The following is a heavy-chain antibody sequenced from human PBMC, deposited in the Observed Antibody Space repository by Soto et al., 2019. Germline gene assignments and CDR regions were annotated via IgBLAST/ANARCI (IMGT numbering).Heavy chain of an antibody. Sequence: SETLSLTCTVSGGSISSSSYYWGWIRQPPGKGLEWIGSIYYSGSTYYNPSLKSRVTISVDTSKNQFSLKLSSVTAADTAVYYCARRPSNLITGTTIFDYWGQGTLVTVSS. J-gene: IGHJ4*02. CDR3: ARRPSNLITGTTIFDY. CDR1: GGSISSSSYY. D-gene: IGHD1-7*01. V-gene: IGHV4-39*01. CDR2: IYYSGST.